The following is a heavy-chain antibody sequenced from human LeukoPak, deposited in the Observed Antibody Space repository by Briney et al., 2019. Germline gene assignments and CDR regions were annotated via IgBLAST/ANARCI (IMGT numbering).Heavy chain of an antibody. V-gene: IGHV3-20*04. Sequence: GALRLSCAASGFTFYDYGMSWVRPAPGKGLEWVSGINWNGGSTGYADSVKGRFTISRDNAKNSLYLQMNSLRAEDTALYYCARDRVTGTTGWFDPWGQGTLVTVSS. CDR2: INWNGGST. CDR1: GFTFYDYG. CDR3: ARDRVTGTTGWFDP. D-gene: IGHD1-7*01. J-gene: IGHJ5*02.